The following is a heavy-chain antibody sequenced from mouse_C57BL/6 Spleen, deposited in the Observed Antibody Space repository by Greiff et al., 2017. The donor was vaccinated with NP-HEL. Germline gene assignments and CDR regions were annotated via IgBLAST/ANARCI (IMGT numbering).Heavy chain of an antibody. V-gene: IGHV1-55*01. Sequence: QVQLQQPGAELVKPGASVKMSCKASGYTFTSYWITWVKQRPGQGLEWIGDIYPGSGSTNYNEKFKSKATLTVDTSSSTAYMQLSSLTSEDSAVYCCARSALNTAEVEVFDYWGQGTTLTVSS. D-gene: IGHD1-1*01. CDR2: IYPGSGST. CDR1: GYTFTSYW. J-gene: IGHJ2*01. CDR3: ARSALNTAEVEVFDY.